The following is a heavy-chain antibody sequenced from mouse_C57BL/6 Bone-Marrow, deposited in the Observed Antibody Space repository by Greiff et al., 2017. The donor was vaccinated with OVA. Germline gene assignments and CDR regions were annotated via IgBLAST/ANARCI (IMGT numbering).Heavy chain of an antibody. CDR1: EYEFPSHD. CDR3: ARHLVTTNFDV. V-gene: IGHV5-2*01. J-gene: IGHJ1*03. Sequence: EVKLVESGGGLVQPGESLKLSCESNEYEFPSHDMSWVRKTPEKRLELVAAINSDGGSTYYPDTMERRFIFSRDNTKKTLYLQRISLSAEDTALYYCARHLVTTNFDVWGTGTTVTVSS. D-gene: IGHD2-1*01. CDR2: INSDGGST.